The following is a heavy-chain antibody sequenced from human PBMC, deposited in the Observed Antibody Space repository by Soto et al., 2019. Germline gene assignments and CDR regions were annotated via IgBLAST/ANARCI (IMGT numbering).Heavy chain of an antibody. CDR3: AHSHYYGSGRFGHFDL. J-gene: IGHJ2*01. Sequence: QITLKESGPTLVKPTQTLTLTCTFSGFSLSTSGVGVGWIRQPPGKALEWLALIYWNDDKRYSPSLKSRLTITKDTSKNQVVLTMTNMDPVDTATYYCAHSHYYGSGRFGHFDLWGRGTLVTVSS. V-gene: IGHV2-5*01. CDR1: GFSLSTSGVG. D-gene: IGHD3-10*01. CDR2: IYWNDDK.